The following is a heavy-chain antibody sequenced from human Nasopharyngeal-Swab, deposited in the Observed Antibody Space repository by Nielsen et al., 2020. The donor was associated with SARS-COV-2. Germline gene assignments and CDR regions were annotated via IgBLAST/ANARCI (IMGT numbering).Heavy chain of an antibody. V-gene: IGHV3-23*01. CDR2: ISGSGGST. Sequence: GESLKISCVASGLTFSNAAMNWVRQAPGKGLEWVSAISGSGGSTYYADSVKGRFTISRDNSKNTLYLQMNSLRAEDTAVYYCAKDPGGPYYYYGMDVWGQGTTVTVSS. CDR1: GLTFSNAA. J-gene: IGHJ6*02. CDR3: AKDPGGPYYYYGMDV. D-gene: IGHD3-10*01.